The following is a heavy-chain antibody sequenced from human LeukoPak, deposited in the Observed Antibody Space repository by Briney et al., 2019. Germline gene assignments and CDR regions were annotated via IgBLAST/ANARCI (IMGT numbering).Heavy chain of an antibody. CDR2: IIPILDVT. Sequence: ASVKVSCKASGGTFTNYAINWVRQAPGQGLEWMGRIIPILDVTNYAQKLQGRVTMTTDTSTGTAYMELRSLRSDDTAVYYCARFIAAAGIFKNGMDVWGQGTTVTVSS. V-gene: IGHV1-18*01. CDR3: ARFIAAAGIFKNGMDV. D-gene: IGHD6-13*01. CDR1: GGTFTNYA. J-gene: IGHJ6*02.